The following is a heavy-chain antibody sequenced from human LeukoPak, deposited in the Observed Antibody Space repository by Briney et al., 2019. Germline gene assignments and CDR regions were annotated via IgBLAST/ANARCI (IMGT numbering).Heavy chain of an antibody. J-gene: IGHJ4*02. CDR2: ISGSGGST. CDR1: GFTFSIYA. CDR3: AKRPYCSGGSCYGISSDY. V-gene: IGHV3-23*01. D-gene: IGHD2-15*01. Sequence: GGSLRLSCAASGFTFSIYAMSWVRQAPGKGLEWVSAISGSGGSTYYADSVKGRFTISRDNSKNTLYLQMNSLRAEDTAVYYCAKRPYCSGGSCYGISSDYWGQGTLVTVSS.